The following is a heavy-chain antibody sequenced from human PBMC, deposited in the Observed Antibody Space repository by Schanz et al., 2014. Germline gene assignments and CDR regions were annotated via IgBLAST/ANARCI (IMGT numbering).Heavy chain of an antibody. CDR3: ARDAVALVPEYFMDV. Sequence: VQLVESGGGLVQPGGSLRLSCSASGFTFSSYSMYWVRQAPGKGLEYVSVISSNGGSTDFADSVKGRFTISRDNSKNTVYLQMDGLRVEDTAVYYCARDAVALVPEYFMDVWGKGTPVTVSS. CDR1: GFTFSSYS. V-gene: IGHV3-64*04. D-gene: IGHD2-15*01. J-gene: IGHJ6*03. CDR2: ISSNGGST.